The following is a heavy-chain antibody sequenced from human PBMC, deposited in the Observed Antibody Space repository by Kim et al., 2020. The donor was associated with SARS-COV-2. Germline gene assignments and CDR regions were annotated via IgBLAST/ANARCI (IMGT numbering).Heavy chain of an antibody. CDR1: GFTFSDHY. D-gene: IGHD6-13*01. J-gene: IGHJ4*01. CDR3: AREHSSSWYDFDY. Sequence: GGSLRLSCAASGFTFSDHYMDWVRQAPGKGLEWVGRTRNKANSYTTEYAASVKGRFTISRDDSKNSLYLQMNSLKTEDTTVYYCAREHSSSWYDFDYWG. V-gene: IGHV3-72*01. CDR2: TRNKANSYTT.